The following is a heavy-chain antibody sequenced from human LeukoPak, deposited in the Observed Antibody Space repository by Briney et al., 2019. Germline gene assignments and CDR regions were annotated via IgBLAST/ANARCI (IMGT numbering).Heavy chain of an antibody. CDR2: ISSNGGST. Sequence: HPGGSLRLSCAASGFTFSSYAMHWVRQAPGKGLEYVSAISSNGGSTYYANSVKGRFTISRDNSKNTLYLQMGSLRAEDMAVYYCARATRGGDAFDIWGQGTMVTVSS. V-gene: IGHV3-64*01. J-gene: IGHJ3*02. CDR3: ARATRGGDAFDI. D-gene: IGHD2-15*01. CDR1: GFTFSSYA.